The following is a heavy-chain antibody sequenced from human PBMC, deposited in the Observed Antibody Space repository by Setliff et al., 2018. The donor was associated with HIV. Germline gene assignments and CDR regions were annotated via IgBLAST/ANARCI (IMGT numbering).Heavy chain of an antibody. CDR1: GYTFTDYF. CDR3: ARDKGIREAASLDY. CDR2: ITPFVGIT. Sequence: SVKVSCKTSGYTFTDYFLHWVRQAPGQGLEWMGEITPFVGITNYAQKFQGRVTISADESTATAYIELSSLTSQDTAVYYCARDKGIREAASLDYWGQGSLVTVSS. V-gene: IGHV1-69*10. D-gene: IGHD6-13*01. J-gene: IGHJ4*02.